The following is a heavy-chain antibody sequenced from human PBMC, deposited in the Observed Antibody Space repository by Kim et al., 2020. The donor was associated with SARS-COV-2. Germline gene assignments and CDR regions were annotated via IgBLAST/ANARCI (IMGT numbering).Heavy chain of an antibody. CDR3: TTAFEF. J-gene: IGHJ4*02. CDR2: NNDWRTA. Sequence: NNDWRTANNADSVKGRFTISRDNAKNTVYLQMNSLGAEDTSVYYCTTAFEFWGQGTLVTVSS. V-gene: IGHV3-74*01.